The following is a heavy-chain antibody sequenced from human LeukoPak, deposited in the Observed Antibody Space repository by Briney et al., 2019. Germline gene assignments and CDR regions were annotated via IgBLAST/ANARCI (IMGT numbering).Heavy chain of an antibody. CDR2: IYYSGST. CDR1: GGSISSSSYY. D-gene: IGHD1-1*01. CDR3: ARYNILGGSPFFDY. V-gene: IGHV4-39*01. Sequence: SETLSLTCTVSGGSISSSSYYWGWIRQPPGKGLEWIGSIYYSGSTYYNPSLKSRVTISVDTSKNQFSLKLSSVTAADTAVYYCARYNILGGSPFFDYWGQGTLVTVSS. J-gene: IGHJ4*02.